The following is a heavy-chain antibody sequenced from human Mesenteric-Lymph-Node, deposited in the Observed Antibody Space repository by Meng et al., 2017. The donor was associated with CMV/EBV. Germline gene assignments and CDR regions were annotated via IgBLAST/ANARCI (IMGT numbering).Heavy chain of an antibody. J-gene: IGHJ4*02. CDR2: MYSGGTT. Sequence: GGSLRLSCAASCFSVNYIYMSWVRQAPGKGLEWVSIMYSGGTTYYADSVKGRFTISRDNSKNTVYLQMNSLRAEDTAAYYCASDLDVVVVPAALGYWGQGTLVTVSS. V-gene: IGHV3-53*01. CDR3: ASDLDVVVVPAALGY. D-gene: IGHD2-2*03. CDR1: CFSVNYIY.